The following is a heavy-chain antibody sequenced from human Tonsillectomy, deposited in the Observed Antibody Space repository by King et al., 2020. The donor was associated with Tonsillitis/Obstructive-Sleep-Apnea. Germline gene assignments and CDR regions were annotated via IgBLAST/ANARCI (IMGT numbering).Heavy chain of an antibody. J-gene: IGHJ4*02. CDR3: ARWGYDFWSGPHYFDY. V-gene: IGHV4-34*01. Sequence: VKLQQWGAGLLKPSETLSLTCAVYGGSFSGYYWSWIRQPPGKGLEWIGEINHSGSTNYNPSLKSRVTISVDTSKNQFSLKLSSVTAADTAVYYCARWGYDFWSGPHYFDYWGQGTLVTVSS. D-gene: IGHD3-3*01. CDR1: GGSFSGYY. CDR2: INHSGST.